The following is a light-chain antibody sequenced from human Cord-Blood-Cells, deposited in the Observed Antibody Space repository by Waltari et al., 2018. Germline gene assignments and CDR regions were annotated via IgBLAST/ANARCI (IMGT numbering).Light chain of an antibody. CDR2: DVS. CDR1: SSDVGGYNY. J-gene: IGLJ3*02. V-gene: IGLV2-11*01. CDR3: CAYAGSWV. Sequence: SALTQPRSVSGSPGQSVTISCTGTSSDVGGYNYVSWYQQHPGKAPKLMIYDVSKRPSGVPDRVSGSKSVNTAALPISGLQAEDEADYYYCAYAGSWVVGGGTKLTVL.